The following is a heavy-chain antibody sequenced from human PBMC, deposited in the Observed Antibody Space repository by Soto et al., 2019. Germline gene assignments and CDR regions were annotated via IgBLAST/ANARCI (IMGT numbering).Heavy chain of an antibody. D-gene: IGHD3-9*01. V-gene: IGHV4-39*01. CDR2: IDYSASA. Sequence: SEPLSFTVTVSGGSISSSRYHWGWIRPPPGKVLAWIGSIDYSASAYDNPSLKSPATISVDTSKNQFSRKLSSVTAADTAVYYCARHIPGGLRYFDWLLYPTYYYYGMDVWGQGTTVTVS. J-gene: IGHJ6*02. CDR3: ARHIPGGLRYFDWLLYPTYYYYGMDV. CDR1: GGSISSSRYH.